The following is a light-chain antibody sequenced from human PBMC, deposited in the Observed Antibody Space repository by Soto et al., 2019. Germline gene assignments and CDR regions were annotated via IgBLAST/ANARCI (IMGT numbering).Light chain of an antibody. Sequence: QSVLTQPASVSGSPGQSITISCTETSSDVGGYNYVSWYQQHPGKAPKLMIYEVSNRPSGVSNRFSGSKSGNTASLTISGLQAEDEADYYCSSYTSSSTLFGGGTKVTVL. CDR1: SSDVGGYNY. CDR3: SSYTSSSTL. V-gene: IGLV2-14*01. J-gene: IGLJ3*02. CDR2: EVS.